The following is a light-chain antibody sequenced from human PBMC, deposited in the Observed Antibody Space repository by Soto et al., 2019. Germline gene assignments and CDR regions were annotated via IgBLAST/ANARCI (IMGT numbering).Light chain of an antibody. J-gene: IGKJ4*01. V-gene: IGKV3D-15*01. Sequence: EIVLTQSPGTLSLSPGEEATLSCRASQNVDSNYLAWYQQKPGQAPRLLIFGASYRATGIPARFSGSGSGTEFNLPISSLQSEDFAVYFCQQYDDWLRLTFGGGTKVEIK. CDR2: GAS. CDR3: QQYDDWLRLT. CDR1: QNVDSNY.